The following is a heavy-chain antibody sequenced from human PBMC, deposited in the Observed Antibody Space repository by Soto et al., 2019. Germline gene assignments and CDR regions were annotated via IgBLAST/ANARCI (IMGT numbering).Heavy chain of an antibody. CDR2: IDYTGNT. D-gene: IGHD6-19*01. CDR3: ASRVSVPGSGWGDFDS. V-gene: IGHV4-39*01. Sequence: QLQLQESGPGLVKPSEILSLTCTVSGGSISSNTYYWDWIRQPPGKGLECIGRIDYTGNTYYNPSLRSRVTISVDTSKSPFSLNMTSVTAADTAVYYCASRVSVPGSGWGDFDSWGRGTLVTVSS. CDR1: GGSISSNTYY. J-gene: IGHJ4*02.